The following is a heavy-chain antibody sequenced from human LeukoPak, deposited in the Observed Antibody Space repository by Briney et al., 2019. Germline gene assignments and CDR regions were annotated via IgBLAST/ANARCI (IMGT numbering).Heavy chain of an antibody. V-gene: IGHV3-7*01. CDR2: IKQDGSEK. CDR1: GFTFSNYL. D-gene: IGHD1-1*01. J-gene: IGHJ4*02. CDR3: ARDGPYVELEY. Sequence: GGSLRLSCAASGFTFSNYLMSWVRQAPGKGLEWVANIKQDGSEKYYVDSVKGRFTISRDNAKNSLYLQMNSLRAEDTAVYYCARDGPYVELEYWGQGTLVTVSS.